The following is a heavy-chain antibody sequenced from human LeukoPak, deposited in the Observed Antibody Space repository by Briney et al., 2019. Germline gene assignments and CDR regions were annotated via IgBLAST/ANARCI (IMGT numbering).Heavy chain of an antibody. CDR1: GGSISSSSYY. D-gene: IGHD6-6*01. CDR2: IYYSGST. CDR3: ARQFCEQLDLGSPHINWFDP. Sequence: PSETLSLTCTVSGGSISSSSYYWGWIRQPPGKGLEWIGSIYYSGSTYYNPSLKSRVTISVDTSKNQFSLKLSSVTAADTAVYYCARQFCEQLDLGSPHINWFDPWGQGTLVTVSS. V-gene: IGHV4-39*01. J-gene: IGHJ5*02.